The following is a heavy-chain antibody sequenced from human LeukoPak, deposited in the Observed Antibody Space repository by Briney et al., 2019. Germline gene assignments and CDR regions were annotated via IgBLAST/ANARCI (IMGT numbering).Heavy chain of an antibody. J-gene: IGHJ3*02. CDR1: GVTFRSYG. D-gene: IGHD3-16*01. CDR3: AKDVREDWGNAFDI. CDR2: IRYDGSSK. Sequence: GGSLRLSCAASGVTFRSYGMHWGREAPGKGLEWGAFIRYDGSSKFYIDSVKGQFTISRDNSKNTLYLQMNSLRAEDTAVYYCAKDVREDWGNAFDIWGQGTMVTVSS. V-gene: IGHV3-30*02.